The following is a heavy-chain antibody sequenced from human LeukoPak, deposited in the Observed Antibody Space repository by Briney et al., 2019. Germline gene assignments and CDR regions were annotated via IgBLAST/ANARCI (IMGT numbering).Heavy chain of an antibody. V-gene: IGHV3-15*01. CDR1: GFTFSGYT. CDR2: IKSKKDGGTT. Sequence: GESLRLSCAASGFTFSGYTMSWVRQAPGKGLEWVGRIKSKKDGGTTDYAAPVKGRFTVSRDDSKNTLSLQMSSLKIEDTALYYCTSTHYDISTGYYHPPDHWGHGTLVTVSS. J-gene: IGHJ5*02. D-gene: IGHD3-9*01. CDR3: TSTHYDISTGYYHPPDH.